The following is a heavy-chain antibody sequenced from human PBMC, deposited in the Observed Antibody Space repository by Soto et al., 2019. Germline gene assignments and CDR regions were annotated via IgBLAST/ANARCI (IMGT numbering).Heavy chain of an antibody. D-gene: IGHD4-17*01. CDR1: GFTFSDYS. CDR2: ISSSGSTI. J-gene: IGHJ1*01. Sequence: QVQLVESGGGLVQPGGSLRLSCAASGFTFSDYSMSWIRQAPGKGLEWVSYISSSGSTIYYADSVKGRFTISRDNAKNSLYLQMNSLRAEDTAVYYCATEYGGKTVTTEYFQHWGQGTLVTVSS. V-gene: IGHV3-11*01. CDR3: ATEYGGKTVTTEYFQH.